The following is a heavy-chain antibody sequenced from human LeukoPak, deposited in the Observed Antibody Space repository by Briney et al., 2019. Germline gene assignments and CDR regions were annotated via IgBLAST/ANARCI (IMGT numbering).Heavy chain of an antibody. D-gene: IGHD3-9*01. V-gene: IGHV3-23*01. CDR3: AKAQDNFDWSMPY. Sequence: PGGSLRLSCAASGFTFSSYAMSWVRQAPGKGLEWVSAISGSGGSTYYADSVKGRFTISRDNSKNTLYLQTNSLRAEDTAVYYCAKAQDNFDWSMPYWGQGTLVTVSS. CDR1: GFTFSSYA. J-gene: IGHJ4*02. CDR2: ISGSGGST.